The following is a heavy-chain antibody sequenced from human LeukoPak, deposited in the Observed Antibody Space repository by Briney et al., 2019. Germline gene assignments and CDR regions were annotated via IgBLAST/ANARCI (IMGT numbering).Heavy chain of an antibody. CDR2: INPNSSGT. D-gene: IGHD2-2*01. CDR3: ARMPAGSSTTNDY. Sequence: GASVKVSCKASGYTFAGYYMHWVRQAPGQGLEWMGRINPNSSGTNYAQKFQGRVTMTRDTSISTAYMELSRLRSDDTAVYYCARMPAGSSTTNDYWGQGTLVTVSS. CDR1: GYTFAGYY. J-gene: IGHJ4*02. V-gene: IGHV1-2*06.